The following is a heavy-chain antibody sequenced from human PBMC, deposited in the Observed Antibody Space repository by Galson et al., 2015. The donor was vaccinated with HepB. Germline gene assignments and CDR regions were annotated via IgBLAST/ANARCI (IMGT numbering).Heavy chain of an antibody. CDR2: TYYRAKWYQ. J-gene: IGHJ6*02. CDR1: GDSVSSNTAA. CDR3: ARVRTRRPPHYYDGLDG. V-gene: IGHV6-1*01. Sequence: CAISGDSVSSNTAAWNWIRQSPSRGLEWLGRTYYRAKWYQDYAVSVKSRMTINSDTSKNQFSLHLNSVTPEDTAVYYCARVRTRRPPHYYDGLDGWGQGTTVTVSS.